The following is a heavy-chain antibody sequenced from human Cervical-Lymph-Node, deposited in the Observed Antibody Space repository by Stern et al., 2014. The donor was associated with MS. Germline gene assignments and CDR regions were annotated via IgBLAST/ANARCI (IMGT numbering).Heavy chain of an antibody. V-gene: IGHV1-3*04. D-gene: IGHD6-19*01. CDR2: IYTGNGNT. Sequence: QVQLLQPGAELKKPGASVKLSCKASGYTFISYSMHWVRQAPGQGLEWMGWIYTGNGNTKYSQKFQDRVTITSDTSASSVYMEVSSLTSEDMAVYYCARGLLDSSGWFYFDYWGQGALVTVSS. J-gene: IGHJ4*02. CDR1: GYTFISYS. CDR3: ARGLLDSSGWFYFDY.